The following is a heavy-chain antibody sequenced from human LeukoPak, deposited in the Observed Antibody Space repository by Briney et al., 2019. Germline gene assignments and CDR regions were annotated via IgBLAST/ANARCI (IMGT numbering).Heavy chain of an antibody. Sequence: GGSLRLSCAASGFTFSNAWMNWVRQAPGKGLDWVGRIKGKTDDGTIDYAAPVKGRSTILRDDSKNTLYLQMDGLKTEDTAVYYCITDDYIIWGQGTLLTVSS. V-gene: IGHV3-15*01. CDR3: ITDDYII. J-gene: IGHJ4*02. CDR1: GFTFSNAW. D-gene: IGHD4/OR15-4a*01. CDR2: IKGKTDDGTI.